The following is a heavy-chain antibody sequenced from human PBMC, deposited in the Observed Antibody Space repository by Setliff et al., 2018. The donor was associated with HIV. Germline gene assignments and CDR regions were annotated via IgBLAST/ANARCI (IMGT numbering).Heavy chain of an antibody. J-gene: IGHJ3*02. V-gene: IGHV4-4*09. D-gene: IGHD2-15*01. CDR1: SGGPSGSSNYY. CDR2: IYTSGST. Sequence: SETLSLTCTVSGGSISGGPSGSSNYYWGWIRQPPGKGLEWIGYIYTSGSTNYNPSLKSRVTISVDTSKNQFSLKLSSVTAADTAVYYCAGCSGGSCPFDAFDIWGQGTMVTVSS. CDR3: AGCSGGSCPFDAFDI.